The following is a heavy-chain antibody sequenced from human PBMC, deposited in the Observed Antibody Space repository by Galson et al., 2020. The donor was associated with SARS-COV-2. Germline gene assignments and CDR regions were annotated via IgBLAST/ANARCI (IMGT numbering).Heavy chain of an antibody. Sequence: SETLSLTCTVSGGSISRGSYYCNWIRQPAGKGLEWNGRIYPAGSTSHNPSLKSRVTISVDTSKNQFSLKLSSVTAADTAVYYCARESRWELYFDHWGQGTLVTVSS. J-gene: IGHJ4*02. CDR2: IYPAGST. CDR3: ARESRWELYFDH. CDR1: GGSISRGSYY. V-gene: IGHV4-61*02. D-gene: IGHD1-26*01.